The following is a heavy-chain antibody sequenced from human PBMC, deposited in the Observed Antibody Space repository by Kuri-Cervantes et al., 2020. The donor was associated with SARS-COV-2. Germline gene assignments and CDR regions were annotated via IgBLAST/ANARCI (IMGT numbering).Heavy chain of an antibody. J-gene: IGHJ5*02. CDR2: IIPIFGTA. D-gene: IGHD4-17*01. CDR1: GYTLTELS. Sequence: SVKVSCKVSGYTLTELSMHWVRQAPGKGLEWMGGIIPIFGTANYAQKFQGRVTISADESTRTAYMELSSLTIEDTAVYYCARIDNGDYPWGQGTLVTVSS. CDR3: ARIDNGDYP. V-gene: IGHV1-69*13.